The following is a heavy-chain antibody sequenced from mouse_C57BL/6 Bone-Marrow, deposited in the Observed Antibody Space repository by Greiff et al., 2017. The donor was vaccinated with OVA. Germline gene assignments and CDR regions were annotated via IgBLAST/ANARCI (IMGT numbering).Heavy chain of an antibody. CDR1: GYTFTSYT. CDR3: ARLVYYGSSYYFDY. Sequence: QVHVKQSGAELARPGASVKMSCKASGYTFTSYTMHWVKQRPGQGLEWIGYINPSSGYTKYNQKFKDKATLTADKSSSTAYMQLSSLTSEDSAVYYCARLVYYGSSYYFDYWGQGTTLTVSS. J-gene: IGHJ2*01. CDR2: INPSSGYT. V-gene: IGHV1-4*01. D-gene: IGHD1-1*01.